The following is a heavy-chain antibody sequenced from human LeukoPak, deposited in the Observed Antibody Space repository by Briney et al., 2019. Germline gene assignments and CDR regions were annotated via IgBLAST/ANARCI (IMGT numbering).Heavy chain of an antibody. D-gene: IGHD6-19*01. V-gene: IGHV1-18*01. CDR1: GYTFTGYG. J-gene: IGHJ4*02. CDR2: ISAYNGNT. CDR3: ARDPRGIAVAGTTFDY. Sequence: ASVKVSCKASGYTFTGYGISWVRQAPGQGLEWMGWISAYNGNTNYAQKLQGRVTMTTVTSTSTAYMELRSLRSDDTAVYYWARDPRGIAVAGTTFDYWGQGTLVTVSS.